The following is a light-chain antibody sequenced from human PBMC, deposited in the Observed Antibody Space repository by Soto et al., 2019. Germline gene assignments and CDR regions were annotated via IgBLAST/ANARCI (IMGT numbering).Light chain of an antibody. V-gene: IGLV2-23*02. CDR1: SSTFGIYNL. Sequence: QSVLTQPASVSGSPGQSITISCTGTSSTFGIYNLVSWYQQQSGKAPKLMIYEVSTRPSGVSNRFSGSKSGNTASLTISGLQAEDEADYYCCSYLGITAYVVFGGGTKLTVL. CDR3: CSYLGITAYVV. J-gene: IGLJ2*01. CDR2: EVS.